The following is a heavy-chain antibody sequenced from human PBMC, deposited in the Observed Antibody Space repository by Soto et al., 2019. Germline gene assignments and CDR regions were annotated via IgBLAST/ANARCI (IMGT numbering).Heavy chain of an antibody. D-gene: IGHD4-17*01. CDR2: IWYDGSNK. CDR3: ARADGDLDY. V-gene: IGHV3-33*01. J-gene: IGHJ4*02. Sequence: QVQLVESGGGVVQPGRSLRLSCAASGFTFSSYGMHWVRQAPDKGLEWVAVIWYDGSNKYYADSVKGRFTISRDNSKNTLYLQMNSLRAEDTAVYYCARADGDLDYWGQGTLVTVSS. CDR1: GFTFSSYG.